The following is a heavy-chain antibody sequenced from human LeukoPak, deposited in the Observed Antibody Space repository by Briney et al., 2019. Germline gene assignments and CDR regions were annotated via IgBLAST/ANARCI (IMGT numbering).Heavy chain of an antibody. CDR2: ISAYDGET. J-gene: IGHJ4*02. Sequence: ASVKVSCKASGYSFTSYGISWVREAPGRGLEWVGYISAYDGETRYAQKFQGRVTLTTDTSTGAVYMEMRRLRSDDTAVYYCARGGKNYFDFWGQGTLVTVSS. D-gene: IGHD1-26*01. CDR3: ARGGKNYFDF. V-gene: IGHV1-18*01. CDR1: GYSFTSYG.